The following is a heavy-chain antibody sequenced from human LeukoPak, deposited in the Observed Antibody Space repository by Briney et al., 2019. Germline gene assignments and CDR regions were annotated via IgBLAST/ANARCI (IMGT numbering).Heavy chain of an antibody. CDR1: GLSFSSYA. V-gene: IGHV3-23*01. CDR2: ISGSGGST. J-gene: IGHJ6*03. D-gene: IGHD2-21*01. CDR3: AKVPLTWLVRDYYYMDV. Sequence: PGGSLTLSCAASGLSFSSYAMSWVRQAPGKGLEWVSGISGSGGSTYYADSVKGRFTISRDNSNNTLYLQMNSLRVEDTAVYYCAKVPLTWLVRDYYYMDVWGKGTTVTVSS.